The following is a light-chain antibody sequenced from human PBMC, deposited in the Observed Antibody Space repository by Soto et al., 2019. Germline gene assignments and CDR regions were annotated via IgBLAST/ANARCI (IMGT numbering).Light chain of an antibody. Sequence: DIQLTQSPSSLSASVGDRVTITCRASQSSANYLNWYQQKSGKAPKLLIYGASSLQSGVPSTFSGGGSGTEFTLTISSLQPDDFASYHCQQSYHTPWTFGHGTSVEVK. CDR3: QQSYHTPWT. J-gene: IGKJ1*01. CDR2: GAS. V-gene: IGKV1-39*01. CDR1: QSSANY.